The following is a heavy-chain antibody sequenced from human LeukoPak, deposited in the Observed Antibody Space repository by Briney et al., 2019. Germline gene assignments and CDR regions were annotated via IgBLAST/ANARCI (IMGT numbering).Heavy chain of an antibody. D-gene: IGHD2-21*02. Sequence: ASVKVSCKASGYTFTSYDINWVRQATGQGLEWMGWMNPNSGNTGYAQKFQGRVTMTRNTSISTAYMELSRLRFEDTAVYYCARDSGGDYSWFDPWGQGTLVTVSS. CDR3: ARDSGGDYSWFDP. CDR1: GYTFTSYD. V-gene: IGHV1-8*01. CDR2: MNPNSGNT. J-gene: IGHJ5*02.